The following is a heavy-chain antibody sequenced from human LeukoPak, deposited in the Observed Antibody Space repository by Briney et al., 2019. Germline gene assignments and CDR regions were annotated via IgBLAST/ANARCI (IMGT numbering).Heavy chain of an antibody. V-gene: IGHV4-4*02. CDR1: GGSISSSNW. Sequence: SETLSLTCAVSGGSISSSNWWSWVRQPPGEGLEWIGEIYHSGSTNYNPSLKSRVTISVDKSKNQFSLKLSSVTAADTAVYYCASGTTGFSSSWYGFDYWGQGTLVTVSS. CDR3: ASGTTGFSSSWYGFDY. J-gene: IGHJ4*02. D-gene: IGHD6-13*01. CDR2: IYHSGST.